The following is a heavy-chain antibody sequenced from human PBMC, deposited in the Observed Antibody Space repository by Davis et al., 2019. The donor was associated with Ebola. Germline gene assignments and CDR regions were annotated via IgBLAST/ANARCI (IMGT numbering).Heavy chain of an antibody. J-gene: IGHJ6*02. CDR3: ARRMDV. CDR1: GGSFSGYY. V-gene: IGHV4-34*01. CDR2: INHSGST. Sequence: SETLSLTCAVYGGSFSGYYWSWIRQPPGKGLEWIGEINHSGSTNYNPSLKSRVTISVDTSKNQFSLKLSSVTAADTAVYYCARRMDVWGQGTTVTVSS.